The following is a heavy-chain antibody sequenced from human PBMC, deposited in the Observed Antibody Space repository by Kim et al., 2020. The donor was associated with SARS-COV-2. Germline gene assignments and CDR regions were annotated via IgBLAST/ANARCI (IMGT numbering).Heavy chain of an antibody. D-gene: IGHD3-10*01. J-gene: IGHJ4*02. CDR2: IIPIFGTA. CDR3: ARAGLLGAGFGELDY. V-gene: IGHV1-69*13. CDR1: GGTFSSYA. Sequence: SVKVSCKASGGTFSSYAISWVRQAPGQGLEWMGGIIPIFGTANYAQKFQGRVTITADESTSTAYMELSSLRSEDTAVYYCARAGLLGAGFGELDYWGQGTLVTVSS.